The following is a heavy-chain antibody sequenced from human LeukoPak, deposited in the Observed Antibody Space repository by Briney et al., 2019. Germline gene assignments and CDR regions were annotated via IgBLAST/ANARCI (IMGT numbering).Heavy chain of an antibody. CDR3: ARTSSTDYDIWSGPDP. J-gene: IGHJ5*02. CDR1: GFTFSGYS. CDR2: IGGSGNYI. V-gene: IGHV3-21*01. D-gene: IGHD3-3*01. Sequence: GGSLRLSCAASGFTFSGYSMNWVRQAPGKRLEWVSCIGGSGNYIFYADSVKGRFTISRDNAKSSLYLQMSSLRVEDTAVYYCARTSSTDYDIWSGPDPWGQGTLVTVSS.